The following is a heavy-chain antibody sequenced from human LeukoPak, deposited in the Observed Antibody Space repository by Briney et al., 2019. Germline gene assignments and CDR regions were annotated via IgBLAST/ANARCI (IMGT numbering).Heavy chain of an antibody. J-gene: IGHJ3*02. D-gene: IGHD2-2*01. V-gene: IGHV3-53*01. CDR1: GFTVSNNY. Sequence: PGGSLRLSCAASGFTVSNNYMSWVRQAPGKGLEWVSVIYSGGSTYYADSVKGRFTISRDNAKNSLYLQMNSLRAEDTAVYYCAKDDRYCSSTSCSLGAFDIWGQGTMVTVSS. CDR3: AKDDRYCSSTSCSLGAFDI. CDR2: IYSGGST.